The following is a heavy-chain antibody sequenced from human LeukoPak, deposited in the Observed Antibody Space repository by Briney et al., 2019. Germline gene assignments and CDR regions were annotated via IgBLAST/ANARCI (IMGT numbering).Heavy chain of an antibody. CDR2: ISGSGGST. CDR3: AKASDYVWGSYRYPWGYDY. J-gene: IGHJ4*02. Sequence: GGFLRLSCAASGFTFSSYGMSWVRQAPGKGLEWVSAISGSGGSTYYADSVKGRFTISRDNSKNTLYLQMNSLRAEDTAVYYCAKASDYVWGSYRYPWGYDYWGQGTLVTVSS. V-gene: IGHV3-23*01. D-gene: IGHD3-16*02. CDR1: GFTFSSYG.